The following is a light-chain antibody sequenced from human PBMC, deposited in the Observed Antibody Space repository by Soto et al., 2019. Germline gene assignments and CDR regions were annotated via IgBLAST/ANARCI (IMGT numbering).Light chain of an antibody. V-gene: IGLV2-14*01. CDR1: SSDVGGYNY. Sequence: QSALTRPASVSGSPGQSITISCTGTSSDVGGYNYVSWYQQHPAKAPKLMIYEVSNRPSGVSHRFSGSKSGNTASLTISGLQAEDEADYYCFSYTTSSTLVFGGGTKVTVL. CDR3: FSYTTSSTLV. CDR2: EVS. J-gene: IGLJ3*02.